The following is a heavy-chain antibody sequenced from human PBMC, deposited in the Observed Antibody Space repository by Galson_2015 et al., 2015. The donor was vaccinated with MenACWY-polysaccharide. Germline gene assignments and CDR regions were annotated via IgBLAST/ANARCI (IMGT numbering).Heavy chain of an antibody. CDR2: IQYDGTNK. V-gene: IGHV3-33*01. CDR1: GSRFSGSG. Sequence: SLRLSCAASGSRFSGSGMHWVRQAPGKGLEWVAVIQYDGTNKVYADSVKGRFTISRDNSKNTLFLQMNTLGVDDTAMYYCAREGSRIVFHAFDVWGQGTMVPVSP. D-gene: IGHD2-2*01. CDR3: AREGSRIVFHAFDV. J-gene: IGHJ3*01.